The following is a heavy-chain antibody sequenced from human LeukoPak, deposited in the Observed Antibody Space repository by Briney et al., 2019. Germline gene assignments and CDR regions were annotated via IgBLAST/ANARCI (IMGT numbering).Heavy chain of an antibody. CDR1: GGSFSGYY. V-gene: IGHV4-34*01. Sequence: SETLSLTCAVYGGSFSGYYWSWIRQPPGKGLEWIGEINHSGSTNYNPSLKSRVTISVDTPKNQFSLKLSSVTAADTAVYYCARFHYYGSGGNDYWGQGTLVTVSS. D-gene: IGHD3-10*01. CDR3: ARFHYYGSGGNDY. CDR2: INHSGST. J-gene: IGHJ4*02.